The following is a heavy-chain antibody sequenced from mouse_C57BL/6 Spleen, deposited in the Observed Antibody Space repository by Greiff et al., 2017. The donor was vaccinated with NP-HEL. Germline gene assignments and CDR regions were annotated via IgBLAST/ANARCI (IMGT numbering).Heavy chain of an antibody. CDR1: GFTFSDYY. Sequence: EVHLVESGGGLVQPGGSLKLSCAASGFTFSDYYMYWVRQTPEKRLEWVAYISNGGGSTYYPDTVKGRFTISRDHAKNTLYLQMSRLQSEDTAMYYCARQIITTVEGFAYWGQGTLVTVSA. V-gene: IGHV5-12*01. CDR3: ARQIITTVEGFAY. J-gene: IGHJ3*01. D-gene: IGHD1-1*01. CDR2: ISNGGGST.